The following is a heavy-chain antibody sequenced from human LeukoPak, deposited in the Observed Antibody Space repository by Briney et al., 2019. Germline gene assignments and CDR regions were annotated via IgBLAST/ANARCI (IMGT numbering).Heavy chain of an antibody. CDR1: GGSISSSNW. V-gene: IGHV4-4*02. Sequence: PSETLSLTCAVSGGSISSSNWWSWVRQPPGKGLEWIGEIYHSGSTNYNPSLKSRVTISVDKSENKFSLKLGSVTAADTAVYYCQQLANGYWGRGTGATVTS. J-gene: IGHJ4*02. D-gene: IGHD6-13*01. CDR3: QQLANGY. CDR2: IYHSGST.